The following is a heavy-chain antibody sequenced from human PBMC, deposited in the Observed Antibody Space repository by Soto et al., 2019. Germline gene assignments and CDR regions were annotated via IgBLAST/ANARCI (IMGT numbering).Heavy chain of an antibody. Sequence: SETLSLTCAVSGGSFTSNNWWTWVRQPPGQGLEWIGEIYRTGSANYNPSLKSRVTISLDKSENQFSLKVTSLTAADTAVYYCASRDPGTSVDYWGQGTLVTVSS. D-gene: IGHD1-7*01. J-gene: IGHJ4*02. CDR1: GGSFTSNNW. CDR2: IYRTGSA. V-gene: IGHV4-4*02. CDR3: ASRDPGTSVDY.